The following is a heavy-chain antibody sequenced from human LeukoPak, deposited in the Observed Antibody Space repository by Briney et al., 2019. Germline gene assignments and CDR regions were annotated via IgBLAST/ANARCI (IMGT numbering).Heavy chain of an antibody. CDR3: ACSGPYSNGGVMTDY. CDR1: GLIVSSNY. Sequence: GGSLRLSCAASGLIVSSNYMSRVRQAPGKGLEWVSITYRDGNTNYADSVKGRFTISRDTSKNTLSLQMNSLRAEDTAVYYCACSGPYSNGGVMTDYWGQGTLVTVSS. CDR2: TYRDGNT. V-gene: IGHV3-66*01. J-gene: IGHJ4*02. D-gene: IGHD6-25*01.